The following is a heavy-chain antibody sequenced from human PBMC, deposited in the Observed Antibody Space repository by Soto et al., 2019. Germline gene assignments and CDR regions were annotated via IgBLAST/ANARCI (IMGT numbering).Heavy chain of an antibody. CDR3: ASPAMTSTSFYYAMDV. D-gene: IGHD2-2*01. CDR1: GHRFTTYW. J-gene: IGHJ6*02. V-gene: IGHV5-10-1*01. Sequence: GESLKISCKTSGHRFTTYWISWVRQMPGKGLEYMGKINPTDSETNYSPSFEGHVTFSVDRSTSTAYVRWNSLKASDTAMYYCASPAMTSTSFYYAMDVWGQGTTVTVSS. CDR2: INPTDSET.